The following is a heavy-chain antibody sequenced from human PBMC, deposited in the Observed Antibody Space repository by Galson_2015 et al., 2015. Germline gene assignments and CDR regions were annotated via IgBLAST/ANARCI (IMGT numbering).Heavy chain of an antibody. CDR1: GFTFGSAW. CDR3: ARDPLWDRTVGFDY. CDR2: INSDGTDK. J-gene: IGHJ4*02. Sequence: SLRLCCAASGFTFGSAWLHWVRQAPGQGLVWVSRINSDGTDKTYADSVKGRFTISRDNAKNTLYLQMNSLRAEDTAVYYCARDPLWDRTVGFDYWGQGTLVTVSS. V-gene: IGHV3-74*01. D-gene: IGHD3-16*01.